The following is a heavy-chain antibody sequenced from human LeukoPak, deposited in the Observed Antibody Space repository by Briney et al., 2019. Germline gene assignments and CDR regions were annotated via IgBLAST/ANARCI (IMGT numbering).Heavy chain of an antibody. Sequence: ASVKVSCKASGGTFSSYAISWVRQAPGQGLEWMGWINPNSGATNYAQNFQGRVTMTRDTSISTVYMQLSRLKYDDTAVYYCARALRSGSYYEADYWGQGSLVTVSS. J-gene: IGHJ4*02. CDR3: ARALRSGSYYEADY. CDR2: INPNSGAT. CDR1: GGTFSSYA. V-gene: IGHV1-2*02. D-gene: IGHD1-26*01.